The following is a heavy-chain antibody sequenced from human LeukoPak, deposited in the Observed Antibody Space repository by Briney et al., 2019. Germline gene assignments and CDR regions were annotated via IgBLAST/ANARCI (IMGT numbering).Heavy chain of an antibody. CDR1: GYTFTSYY. V-gene: IGHV1-2*02. J-gene: IGHJ4*02. D-gene: IGHD2-15*01. CDR2: INPNSGGT. Sequence: ASVKVSCKASGYTFTSYYMHWVRQAPGQGLEWMGWINPNSGGTNYAQKFQGRVTMTRDTSISTAYMELSRLRSDDTAVYYCARDCSGGSCYLIFDYWGQGTLVTVSS. CDR3: ARDCSGGSCYLIFDY.